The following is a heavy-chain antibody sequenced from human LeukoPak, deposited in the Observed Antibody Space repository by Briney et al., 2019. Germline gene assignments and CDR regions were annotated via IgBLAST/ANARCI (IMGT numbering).Heavy chain of an antibody. CDR2: ISSTGNNQ. J-gene: IGHJ5*02. Sequence: PAGRSLRLSCVASGFIFSDYAMHWVRQAPGKGLEWVAVISSTGNNQYYADSVRGRFTVSRDNSKNTLYLQMNSLRAEDTAVYYCARGPSPWGQGTLVTVSS. CDR1: GFIFSDYA. V-gene: IGHV3-30*14. CDR3: ARGPSP.